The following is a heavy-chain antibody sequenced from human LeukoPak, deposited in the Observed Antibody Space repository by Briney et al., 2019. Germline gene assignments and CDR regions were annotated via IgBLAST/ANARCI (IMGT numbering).Heavy chain of an antibody. J-gene: IGHJ4*02. CDR1: GGSFSGYY. Sequence: SETLSLTCAVYGGSFSGYYWIWIRQPPGKGLEWIGYIYYSGSTNYNPSLKSRVTISVDTSKNQFSLKLSSVTAADTAVYYCARAGGSYIFDYWGQGTLVTVSS. CDR3: ARAGGSYIFDY. CDR2: IYYSGST. D-gene: IGHD1-26*01. V-gene: IGHV4-59*01.